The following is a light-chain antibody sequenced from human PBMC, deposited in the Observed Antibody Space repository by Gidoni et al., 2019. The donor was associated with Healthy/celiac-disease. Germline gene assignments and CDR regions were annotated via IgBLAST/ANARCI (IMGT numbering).Light chain of an antibody. Sequence: DIQLTQSPSSLSASVGDRVTITCRASQSISSYVNWYQQKPGNAPKLLIYAASSLQSGVPSRFSGSGSGTDVTLTISSLQPEDFATYYCQQSYSTPITFGQGTRLEIK. V-gene: IGKV1-39*01. CDR3: QQSYSTPIT. J-gene: IGKJ5*01. CDR1: QSISSY. CDR2: AAS.